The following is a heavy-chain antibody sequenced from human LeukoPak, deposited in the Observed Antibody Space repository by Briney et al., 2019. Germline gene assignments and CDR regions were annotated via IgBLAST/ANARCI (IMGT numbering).Heavy chain of an antibody. D-gene: IGHD2-2*01. J-gene: IGHJ5*02. CDR1: GGSFSGYY. Sequence: SETLSLTCAVYGGSFSGYYWSWIRQPPGKGLGWIGEINHSGSTNNNPSLKSRVTISVDTSKNQFSLKLSSVTAADTAVYYCARYCSSTSCYYTFDPWGQGTLVTVSS. CDR3: ARYCSSTSCYYTFDP. V-gene: IGHV4-34*01. CDR2: INHSGST.